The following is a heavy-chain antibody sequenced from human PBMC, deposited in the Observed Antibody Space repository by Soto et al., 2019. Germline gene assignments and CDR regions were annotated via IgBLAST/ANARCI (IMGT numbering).Heavy chain of an antibody. V-gene: IGHV3-23*01. CDR1: GFTFSSNA. CDR2: ISDSGYST. D-gene: IGHD6-19*01. J-gene: IGHJ4*02. Sequence: EVQLLESGGDLVQPGGSLRLSCAASGFTFSSNAMSWVRQAPGKGLEWVSAISDSGYSTYYAESVKGRFTISRDNSKNTLYLQMNSRRADDTALYYCAKGGWLEYWGQGTLVTGSS. CDR3: AKGGWLEY.